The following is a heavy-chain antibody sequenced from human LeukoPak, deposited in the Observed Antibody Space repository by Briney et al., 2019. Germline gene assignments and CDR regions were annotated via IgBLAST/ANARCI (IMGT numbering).Heavy chain of an antibody. V-gene: IGHV4-34*01. CDR3: ARVYVTVVRGSWLDP. J-gene: IGHJ5*02. CDR1: GGSFSGYS. D-gene: IGHD3-10*01. CDR2: IDHTGST. Sequence: SETLSLTCAVYGGSFSGYSWTWIRQPPGKGLEWIGEIDHTGSTNYNASLTSRVTISADTSQNQFSLRLSSVTAADTAVYYCARVYVTVVRGSWLDPWGQGTLVTVSS.